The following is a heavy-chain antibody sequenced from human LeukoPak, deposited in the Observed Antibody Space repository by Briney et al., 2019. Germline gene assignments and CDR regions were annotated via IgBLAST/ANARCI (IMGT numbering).Heavy chain of an antibody. D-gene: IGHD4-17*01. J-gene: IGHJ3*02. CDR3: ARYGANDAFDI. CDR2: IYSGGST. Sequence: PGGSLRLSCAASGFTVSSNYMSWVRQAPGKGLEWVSVIYSGGSTYYADSVKGRFTISRDNSKNTLYLQMNSLRAEDTAVYYCARYGANDAFDIWGQGTMVTVSS. CDR1: GFTVSSNY. V-gene: IGHV3-66*01.